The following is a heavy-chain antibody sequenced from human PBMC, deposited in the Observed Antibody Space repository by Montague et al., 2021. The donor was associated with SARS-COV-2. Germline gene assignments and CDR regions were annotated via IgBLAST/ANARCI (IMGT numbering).Heavy chain of an antibody. J-gene: IGHJ4*02. V-gene: IGHV6-1*01. CDR1: GDSVSSNIAT. CDR3: ARIPVGSKYHFDF. Sequence: GAISGDSVSSNIATWNWIRQSPSRGLEWLGRTYYRSKWYNDYAESVKSRIIIDPDTSKHQFSLHPNSVTPEDTAVYYCARIPVGSKYHFDFWGQGTLVTVSS. D-gene: IGHD4-11*01. CDR2: TYYRSKWYN.